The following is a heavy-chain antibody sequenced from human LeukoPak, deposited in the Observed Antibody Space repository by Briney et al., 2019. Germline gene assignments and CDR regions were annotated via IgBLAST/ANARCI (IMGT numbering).Heavy chain of an antibody. CDR1: GGSISSSSYY. Sequence: SETLSLTCTVSGGSISSSSYYWGWIRQPPGKGLEWIGSIYYSGSTYYNPSLKSRVTISVDTSKKQFSLKLSSVTAADTAVFYCASSGDYGDSFDYWGQGTLVTVSS. CDR3: ASSGDYGDSFDY. V-gene: IGHV4-39*01. J-gene: IGHJ4*02. D-gene: IGHD4-17*01. CDR2: IYYSGST.